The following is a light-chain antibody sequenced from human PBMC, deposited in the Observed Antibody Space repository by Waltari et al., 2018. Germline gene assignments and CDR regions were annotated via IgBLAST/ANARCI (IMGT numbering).Light chain of an antibody. J-gene: IGLJ2*01. CDR1: NSDIGRYNY. Sequence: QSALTQPASMSGSPGQLIPISCPGSNSDIGRYNYVSWYQQYPGKAPKVLIYDVNKRPSGASDRFSGSKSGNTASLTISGLQAEDEADYYCSSYTLDIKMIFGGGTKLTVL. CDR3: SSYTLDIKMI. CDR2: DVN. V-gene: IGLV2-14*03.